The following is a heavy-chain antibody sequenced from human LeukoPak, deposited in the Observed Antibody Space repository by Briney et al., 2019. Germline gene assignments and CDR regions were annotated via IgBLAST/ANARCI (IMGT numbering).Heavy chain of an antibody. CDR2: INHSGST. CDR1: GGSFSGYY. J-gene: IGHJ4*02. D-gene: IGHD3/OR15-3a*01. V-gene: IGHV4-34*01. Sequence: PSETLSLTCAVSGGSFSGYYWSWIRQPPGKGLEWIGEINHSGSTNYNPSLKSRVTISVDTSKNQFSLKLSSVTAADTAVYYCARGHGPKGVDYWGQGTLVTVS. CDR3: ARGHGPKGVDY.